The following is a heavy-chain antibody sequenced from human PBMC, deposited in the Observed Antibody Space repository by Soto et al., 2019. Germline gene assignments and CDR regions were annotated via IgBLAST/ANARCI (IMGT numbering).Heavy chain of an antibody. Sequence: PGESLKISCKGSGYIFTTYWIGWVRQMPGKGLEWMGVIYPGDSDNIYSPSFQVQVTISTDKSISTAYLQWGSLEASDTAMYDCARQEDVTRSVDYSYGYWGQGTQVTVSS. V-gene: IGHV5-51*01. CDR3: ARQEDVTRSVDYSYGY. J-gene: IGHJ4*02. CDR2: IYPGDSDN. D-gene: IGHD4-4*01. CDR1: GYIFTTYW.